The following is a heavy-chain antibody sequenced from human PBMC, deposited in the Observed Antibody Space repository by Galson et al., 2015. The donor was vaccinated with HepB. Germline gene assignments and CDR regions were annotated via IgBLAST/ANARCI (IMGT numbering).Heavy chain of an antibody. CDR1: GYTFNSYG. D-gene: IGHD1-1*01. CDR3: GRARYSTSPPDF. CDR2: ISTYNSNT. V-gene: IGHV1-18*01. Sequence: SVKVSCKASGYTFNSYGISWVRQAPGQGLEWLGWISTYNSNTNFAQNLQGRVTMTTDTSTSTAYMEMRSIRSDDTATYYCGRARYSTSPPDFWGQGTLVTVSS. J-gene: IGHJ4*02.